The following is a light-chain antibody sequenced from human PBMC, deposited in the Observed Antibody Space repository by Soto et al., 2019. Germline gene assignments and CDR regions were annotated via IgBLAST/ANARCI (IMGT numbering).Light chain of an antibody. V-gene: IGKV1-5*02. Sequence: DIQMTQSPSSISASVGYRVTIICLASQSVSTRLAWYQQKPGKAPKVLIYDASSWAGGVPSRFTGSGSGTEFTLTICSLQPDDFATYYCQEYNSYSRPFGQGTKVAIK. CDR2: DAS. J-gene: IGKJ1*01. CDR3: QEYNSYSRP. CDR1: QSVSTR.